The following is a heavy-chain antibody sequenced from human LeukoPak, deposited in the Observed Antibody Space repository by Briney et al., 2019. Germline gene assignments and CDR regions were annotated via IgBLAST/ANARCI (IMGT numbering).Heavy chain of an antibody. Sequence: MPSETLSLTCTVSGGSISDYYWSWIRQPPGRGLEWIAYSGSTNYNPSLKSRVIISVDTSKNQFSLKLSPVTAADTAVYYCARVGIDYSGNIIKYYFDYWGQGTLVTVSS. D-gene: IGHD4-23*01. CDR1: GGSISDYY. CDR2: SGST. J-gene: IGHJ4*02. V-gene: IGHV4-59*01. CDR3: ARVGIDYSGNIIKYYFDY.